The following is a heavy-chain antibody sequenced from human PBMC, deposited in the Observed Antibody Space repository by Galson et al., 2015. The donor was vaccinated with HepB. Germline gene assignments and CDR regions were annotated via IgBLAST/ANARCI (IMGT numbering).Heavy chain of an antibody. CDR2: VYWDDDK. J-gene: IGHJ4*02. Sequence: PALVKPTQTLTLTCTFAGFSLETRSVAVAWFRQPPGKALEWLALVYWDDDKRYSPSLKNDITITRDTSKNEVVLTMTNMDTVDTPTYFCTSSRDPSPGFPSGAQGPLVT. V-gene: IGHV2-5*02. D-gene: IGHD2-21*01. CDR1: GFSLETRSVA. CDR3: TSSRDPSPGFPS.